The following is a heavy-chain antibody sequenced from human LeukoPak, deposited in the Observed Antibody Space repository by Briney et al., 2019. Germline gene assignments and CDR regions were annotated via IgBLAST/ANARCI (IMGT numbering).Heavy chain of an antibody. CDR2: IYFSGTT. CDR1: GDSTNIYY. Sequence: PSETLSLTCTVSGDSTNIYYYNWIRQPARKGLEWIGRIYFSGTTSYNPSLKSRVTMSVDTSKSQFSLNLRPVTAADTALYFCALLGSSALDYWGQGILVTVSS. V-gene: IGHV4-4*07. D-gene: IGHD3-10*01. J-gene: IGHJ4*02. CDR3: ALLGSSALDY.